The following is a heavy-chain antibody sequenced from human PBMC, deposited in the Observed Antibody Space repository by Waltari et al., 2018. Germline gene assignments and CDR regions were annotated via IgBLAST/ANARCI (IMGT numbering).Heavy chain of an antibody. CDR3: ARRPYSSSSELDY. Sequence: QVQLQQWGAGLLKPSETLSLTCAVYGGPFIGYYWSWILQPPGKGLEWIGEINHSGSTNYNPSLKIRVTISVDTSKNQFSLKLSSVTAADTAVYYCARRPYSSSSELDYWGQGTLVTVSS. CDR2: INHSGST. D-gene: IGHD6-6*01. CDR1: GGPFIGYY. V-gene: IGHV4-34*01. J-gene: IGHJ4*02.